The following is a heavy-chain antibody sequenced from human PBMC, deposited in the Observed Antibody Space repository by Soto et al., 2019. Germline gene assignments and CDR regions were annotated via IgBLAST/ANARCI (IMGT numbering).Heavy chain of an antibody. V-gene: IGHV1-58*02. CDR3: AADSRYCSGGNCEDY. CDR2: IVVGSGHT. CDR1: GFTFTSSA. J-gene: IGHJ4*02. Sequence: QMQLVQSGPEVKKPGTSVKVSCKASGFTFTSSAMQWVRQARGQRLEWIGWIVVGSGHTNYAHKFQERVTITRDMSTSTAYMELSSLRSEDTAVYYCAADSRYCSGGNCEDYWGQGTLVTVSP. D-gene: IGHD2-15*01.